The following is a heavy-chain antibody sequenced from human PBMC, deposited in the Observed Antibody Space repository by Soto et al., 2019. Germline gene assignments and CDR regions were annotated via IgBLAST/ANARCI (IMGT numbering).Heavy chain of an antibody. CDR1: GFTFSSYA. V-gene: IGHV3-23*01. J-gene: IGHJ4*02. CDR2: ISGSGGST. D-gene: IGHD6-19*01. Sequence: GGSLRLSCAASGFTFSSYAMSWVRQAPGKGLEWVSAISGSGGSTYYADPVKGRFTISRDNSKNTLYLQMNSLRAEDTAVYYCAKAKSSGWYREQYFDYWGQGTLVTVSS. CDR3: AKAKSSGWYREQYFDY.